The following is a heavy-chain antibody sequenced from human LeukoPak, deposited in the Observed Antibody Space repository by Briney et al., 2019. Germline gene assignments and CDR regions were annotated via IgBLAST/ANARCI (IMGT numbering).Heavy chain of an antibody. CDR2: IYHSGST. D-gene: IGHD2/OR15-2a*01. CDR3: ASGLAVLAPVYYFDY. Sequence: TSETLSLTCAVSGYSISSGYYWGWIRQPPGKGLEWIGSIYHSGSTYYNPSLKSRVTISVDTSKNQFSLKLSSVTAADTAVYYCASGLAVLAPVYYFDYWGQGTLVTVSS. CDR1: GYSISSGYY. J-gene: IGHJ4*02. V-gene: IGHV4-38-2*01.